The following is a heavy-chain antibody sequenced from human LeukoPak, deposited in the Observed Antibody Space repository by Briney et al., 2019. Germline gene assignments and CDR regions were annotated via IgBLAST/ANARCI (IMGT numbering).Heavy chain of an antibody. J-gene: IGHJ4*02. CDR2: VNNYNGNT. V-gene: IGHV1-18*01. Sequence: ASVNVSCKASVYIFASYAFSWVRQAPGQGLEWMGWVNNYNGNTDYARNLQGRVTMTTETSTNTAYMELRSLRSDDTAVYFCARHSSQSHFDYWGQGTLVTVSS. CDR3: ARHSSQSHFDY. CDR1: VYIFASYA. D-gene: IGHD3-22*01.